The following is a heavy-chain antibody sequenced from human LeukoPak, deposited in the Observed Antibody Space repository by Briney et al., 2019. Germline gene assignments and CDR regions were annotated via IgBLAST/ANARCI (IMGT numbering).Heavy chain of an antibody. V-gene: IGHV4-39*07. Sequence: SETLSLTCTVSGGSIRSTTYYWGWIRQPPGKGLEWIGSIYYSGNTYYSPSLKSRVTISVDTSKNQFSLKLSSVTAADTAVYYCARGRRYRSYYFDYWGRGTLVTVSS. CDR1: GGSIRSTTYY. D-gene: IGHD1-26*01. CDR2: IYYSGNT. CDR3: ARGRRYRSYYFDY. J-gene: IGHJ4*02.